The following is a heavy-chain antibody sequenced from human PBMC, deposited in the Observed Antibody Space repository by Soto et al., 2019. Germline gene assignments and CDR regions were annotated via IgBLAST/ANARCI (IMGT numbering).Heavy chain of an antibody. J-gene: IGHJ6*03. CDR1: GGSISSGGYY. CDR2: IYYSGRT. CDR3: ARVVATIYPLYYYYYMDV. Sequence: QVQLQESGPGLVKPSQTLSLTCTVSGGSISSGGYYWSWIRQHPGKGLEWIGYIYYSGRTYYNPSRKRRVTISVDTSKNQFSRKLSSVNAADTAVYYCARVVATIYPLYYYYYMDVWGKGTTVTVSS. D-gene: IGHD5-12*01. V-gene: IGHV4-31*03.